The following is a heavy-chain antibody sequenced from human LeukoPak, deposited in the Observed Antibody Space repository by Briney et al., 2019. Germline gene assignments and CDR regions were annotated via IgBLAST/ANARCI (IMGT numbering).Heavy chain of an antibody. D-gene: IGHD6-13*01. CDR2: ISYSGST. J-gene: IGHJ4*02. CDR1: GGTISNSLYY. Sequence: AETLTLTCTVSGGTISNSLYYWAWIPQPPGKGLEWFGTISYSGSTYYNPALKSRGIITVNTYKNQSSLKLISVTAADEAVYYCSTGRAAAGHYYFDYWGQGTLVTVSS. CDR3: STGRAAAGHYYFDY. V-gene: IGHV4-39*01.